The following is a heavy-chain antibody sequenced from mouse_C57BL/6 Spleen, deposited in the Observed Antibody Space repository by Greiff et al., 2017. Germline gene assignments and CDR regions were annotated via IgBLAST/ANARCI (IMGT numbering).Heavy chain of an antibody. V-gene: IGHV10-1*01. J-gene: IGHJ4*01. CDR2: IRSKSNNYAT. Sequence: VQLQESGGGLVQPKGSLKLSCAASGFSFNTYAMNWVRQAPGKGLEWVARIRSKSNNYATYYADSVKDRFTISRDDSESMLYLQMNNLKTEDTAMYYCVRLDGTSYAMDDWGQGTSVTVSS. CDR1: GFSFNTYA. CDR3: VRLDGTSYAMDD. D-gene: IGHD1-1*01.